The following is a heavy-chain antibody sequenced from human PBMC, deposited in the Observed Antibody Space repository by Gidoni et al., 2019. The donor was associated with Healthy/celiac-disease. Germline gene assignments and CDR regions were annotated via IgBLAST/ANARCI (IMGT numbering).Heavy chain of an antibody. Sequence: EVQLVESGGGLVQHGGSLRPSCAASGFTFSSYWMHWVRQAPGKGLVWVSRINSDGSSTSYADSVKGRFTISRDNAKNTLYLQMNSLRAEDTAVYYCARLGNYRGFDYWGQGTLVTVSS. D-gene: IGHD4-4*01. V-gene: IGHV3-74*01. J-gene: IGHJ4*02. CDR2: INSDGSST. CDR1: GFTFSSYW. CDR3: ARLGNYRGFDY.